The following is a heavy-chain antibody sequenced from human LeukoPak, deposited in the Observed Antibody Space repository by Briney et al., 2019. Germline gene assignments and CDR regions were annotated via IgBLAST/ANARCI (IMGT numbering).Heavy chain of an antibody. Sequence: GGSLRLSCAASGFTFSTYRMGWVRQAPGKGLEWVANIKQDGSEKYYVDSVKGRFTISRDNAKNSLYLQMNSLRAEDTAVYYCARRGYYFDYWGQGTLVTVSS. D-gene: IGHD3-10*01. CDR2: IKQDGSEK. V-gene: IGHV3-7*01. J-gene: IGHJ4*02. CDR3: ARRGYYFDY. CDR1: GFTFSTYR.